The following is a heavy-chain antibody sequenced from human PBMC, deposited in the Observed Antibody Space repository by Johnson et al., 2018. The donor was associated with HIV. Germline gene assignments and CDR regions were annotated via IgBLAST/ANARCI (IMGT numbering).Heavy chain of an antibody. CDR1: GFTFDDFG. CDR2: IWYDGSRK. V-gene: IGHV3-33*06. D-gene: IGHD6-13*01. J-gene: IGHJ3*02. CDR3: AKAMSVSSWEHRGAFDI. Sequence: VQLVESGGGVVRPGRSLRLSCAASGFTFDDFGMSWVRQAPGKGLEWVACIWYDGSRKYYADSVKDRLTISRDNSKNTLYLQMNSLRAEDTAVYYCAKAMSVSSWEHRGAFDIWGQGTMVTVSS.